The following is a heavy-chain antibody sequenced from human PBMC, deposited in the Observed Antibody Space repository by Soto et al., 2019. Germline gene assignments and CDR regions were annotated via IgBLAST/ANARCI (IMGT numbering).Heavy chain of an antibody. D-gene: IGHD2-15*01. V-gene: IGHV1-18*01. CDR2: ISASTRNT. CDR3: VRCYCSVGSCYACWHFDL. J-gene: IGHJ2*01. Sequence: ASVKVSCKASGYTFSDYAISWVRQAPGQGLEWMGWISASTRNTDQAQNFQGRVIMTLDTSTNTAYMELRSLRSGDTAVYYCVRCYCSVGSCYACWHFDLWGRGTLVTVSS. CDR1: GYTFSDYA.